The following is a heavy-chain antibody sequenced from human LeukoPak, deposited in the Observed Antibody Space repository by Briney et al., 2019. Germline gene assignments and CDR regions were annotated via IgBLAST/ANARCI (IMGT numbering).Heavy chain of an antibody. CDR1: GYSFTSYA. D-gene: IGHD6-13*01. Sequence: GASVKLSCKASGYSFTSYAINWVRQAPGQGLEWMGWISAYNGNTDHAQKFQGRVTMTTDTSTSTAYMEMRSLTSDDTAVYYCARDPLRSTWSTYYNALDVWGQGTTVTVSS. CDR2: ISAYNGNT. J-gene: IGHJ6*02. V-gene: IGHV1-18*01. CDR3: ARDPLRSTWSTYYNALDV.